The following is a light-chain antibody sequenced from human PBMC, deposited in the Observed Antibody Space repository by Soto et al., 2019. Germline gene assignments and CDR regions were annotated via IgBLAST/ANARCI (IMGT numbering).Light chain of an antibody. J-gene: IGKJ2*01. CDR1: QSISTY. Sequence: DIPMTQSPSSLSASVGDRVTITCRTSQSISTYLNWYQQTPGKAPHLLIYTASSLQSGVPSRFSGSGSGTDFTLTISSLQPEDFATYYCQQSYSIPYTFGRGTKLEIK. CDR2: TAS. CDR3: QQSYSIPYT. V-gene: IGKV1-39*01.